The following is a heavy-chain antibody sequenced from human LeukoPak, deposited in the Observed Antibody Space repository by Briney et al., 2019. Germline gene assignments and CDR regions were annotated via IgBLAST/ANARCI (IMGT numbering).Heavy chain of an antibody. CDR2: IYGAGAT. Sequence: QPGGSLTLSCAASGFTVSDDYLAWVRQAPGTGLEWISVIYGAGATYYADSVKGRLTISRDGSKNMLFLQLTNLSPEDGAVYYCARLLPASCHYFDYWGQGTPVTVSS. V-gene: IGHV3-53*01. CDR3: ARLLPASCHYFDY. J-gene: IGHJ4*02. D-gene: IGHD2-15*01. CDR1: GFTVSDDY.